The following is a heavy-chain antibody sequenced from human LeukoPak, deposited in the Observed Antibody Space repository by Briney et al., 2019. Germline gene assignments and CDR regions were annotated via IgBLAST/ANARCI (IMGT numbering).Heavy chain of an antibody. J-gene: IGHJ6*03. CDR2: IYYSGST. D-gene: IGHD6-13*01. CDR3: ARVGLSSSWYGKDYYCYYMDV. Sequence: SETLSLTCTVSGGSISSYYWTWIRQPPGKGLEWIGYIYYSGSTNYNPSLKSRVTISVDTSKNQFSLKLSSVTAADTAVYYCARVGLSSSWYGKDYYCYYMDVWGKGTTVTVSS. CDR1: GGSISSYY. V-gene: IGHV4-59*08.